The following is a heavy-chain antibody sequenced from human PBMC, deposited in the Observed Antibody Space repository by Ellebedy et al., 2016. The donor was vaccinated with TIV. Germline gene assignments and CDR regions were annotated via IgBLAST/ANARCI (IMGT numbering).Heavy chain of an antibody. D-gene: IGHD1-1*01. CDR3: ARLRAAIPGTRHLGWYFDV. CDR1: GYIFTNYW. J-gene: IGHJ2*01. V-gene: IGHV5-51*01. CDR2: TYPGDSDT. Sequence: GESLKISCHVSGYIFTNYWIGRVRQKPGEGLEWMGITYPGDSDTRYSPSFQGQVTVSADKSINTAYLQWGGLKASDTAIYYCARLRAAIPGTRHLGWYFDVWGRGTLVTVSS.